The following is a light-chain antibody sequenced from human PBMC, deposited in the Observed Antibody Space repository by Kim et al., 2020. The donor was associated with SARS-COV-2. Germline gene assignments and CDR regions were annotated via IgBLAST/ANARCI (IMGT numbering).Light chain of an antibody. V-gene: IGKV3-15*01. CDR2: GAS. CDR3: QQYNDWPLLT. CDR1: HSVSNN. Sequence: SPGERATLSCRASHSVSNNLAWYQQRPGQTPRLLIYGASTRATDISARFSGSGSGTEFTLTIRSLQSEDLAVYYCQQYNDWPLLTFGGGTKVDIK. J-gene: IGKJ4*01.